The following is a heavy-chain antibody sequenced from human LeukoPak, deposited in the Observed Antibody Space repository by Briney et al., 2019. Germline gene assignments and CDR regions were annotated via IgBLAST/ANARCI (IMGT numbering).Heavy chain of an antibody. CDR2: ISASGGFT. J-gene: IGHJ5*02. D-gene: IGHD2-8*02. V-gene: IGHV3-23*01. Sequence: GGSLRLSCVVSGFSFNDYAMTWVRQAPGKGLEWVSSISASGGFTYFADSVKGRFTISRDNSKNTLYLQLNSLGAEDTAVYYCVQGQRTCGNLACHKMRFDPWGQETLVTVSS. CDR3: VQGQRTCGNLACHKMRFDP. CDR1: GFSFNDYA.